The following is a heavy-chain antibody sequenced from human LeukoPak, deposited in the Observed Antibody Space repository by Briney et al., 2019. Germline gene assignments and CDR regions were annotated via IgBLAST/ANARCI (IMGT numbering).Heavy chain of an antibody. V-gene: IGHV3-48*03. D-gene: IGHD1-14*01. Sequence: GGSLRLSCAASGFTFSSYEMNWVCQAPGKGLEWLSYISSSGGTVFDADSAKGRFSISRDNSKNSLFLQMTSMRAEDTAVYYCARATDRSLYGMDVWGQGTTVTVSS. CDR1: GFTFSSYE. CDR2: ISSSGGTV. J-gene: IGHJ6*02. CDR3: ARATDRSLYGMDV.